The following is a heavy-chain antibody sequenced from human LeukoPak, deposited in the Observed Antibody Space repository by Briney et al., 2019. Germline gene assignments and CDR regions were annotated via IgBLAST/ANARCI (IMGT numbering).Heavy chain of an antibody. CDR2: INHSGST. V-gene: IGHV4-34*01. D-gene: IGHD3-16*01. Sequence: SETLSLTCAVYGGSFSGYYWSWIRQPPGKGLEWIGEINHSGSTNYNPSLKSRVTISVDTSKNQFSLKLSSVTAADTAVYYCARSGSGVGFTFGGVINYWGQGILVTVSS. CDR1: GGSFSGYY. J-gene: IGHJ4*02. CDR3: ARSGSGVGFTFGGVINY.